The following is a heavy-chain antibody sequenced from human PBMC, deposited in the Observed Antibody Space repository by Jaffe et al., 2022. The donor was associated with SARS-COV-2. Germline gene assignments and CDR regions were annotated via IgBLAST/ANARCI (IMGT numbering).Heavy chain of an antibody. D-gene: IGHD2-21*02. CDR2: IRSKAYGGTT. V-gene: IGHV3-49*05. Sequence: EVQLVESGGGLVKPGRSLRLSCTASGFTFGDYAMSWFRQAPGKGLEWVGFIRSKAYGGTTEYAASVKGRFTISRDDSKSIAYLQMNSLKTEDTAVYYCTARGLSAVTASFDYWGQGTLVTVSS. J-gene: IGHJ4*02. CDR1: GFTFGDYA. CDR3: TARGLSAVTASFDY.